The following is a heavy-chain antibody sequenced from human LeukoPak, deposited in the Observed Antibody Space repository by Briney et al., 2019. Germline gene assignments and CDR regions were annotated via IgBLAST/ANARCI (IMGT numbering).Heavy chain of an antibody. CDR3: ARGRGGATTGFDH. CDR2: INSNSGVR. Sequence: ASVKVSCKASGYTFSDYYMHWVRQAPGQGLESMGWINSNSGVRNYAPKFQGRVTFSRDNSISTAYMELSSLRSDDTAIYYCARGRGGATTGFDHWGQGTLVTVSS. CDR1: GYTFSDYY. D-gene: IGHD1-26*01. V-gene: IGHV1-2*02. J-gene: IGHJ4*02.